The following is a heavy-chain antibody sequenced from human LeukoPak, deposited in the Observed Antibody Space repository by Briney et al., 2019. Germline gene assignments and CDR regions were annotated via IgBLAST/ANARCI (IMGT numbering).Heavy chain of an antibody. D-gene: IGHD2-15*01. CDR2: ISGSGGYT. CDR1: GLTFSSYA. Sequence: GGSLRLPCAVSGLTFSSYAMTWVRQAPGKGLEWVSGISGSGGYTYYADSVKGRFTISRDNSKNTLYLQMNSLRVEDTAVYYCAKSPCSGGSCYSYYGMDVWGQGTTVTVSS. J-gene: IGHJ6*02. CDR3: AKSPCSGGSCYSYYGMDV. V-gene: IGHV3-23*01.